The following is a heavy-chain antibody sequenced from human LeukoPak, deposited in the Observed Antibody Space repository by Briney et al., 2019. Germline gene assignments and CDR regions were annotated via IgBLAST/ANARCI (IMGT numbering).Heavy chain of an antibody. CDR3: ASGRWLQIHHDAFDI. CDR1: GGSISSGSYY. Sequence: SQTLSLTCTVSGGSISSGSYYWSWIRQPAGKGLEWIGRIYTSGSTNYNPSLKSRVTISVDTSKNQFSLKLSSVTAADTAVYYCASGRWLQIHHDAFDIWGQGTMVTVSS. V-gene: IGHV4-61*02. CDR2: IYTSGST. J-gene: IGHJ3*02. D-gene: IGHD5-24*01.